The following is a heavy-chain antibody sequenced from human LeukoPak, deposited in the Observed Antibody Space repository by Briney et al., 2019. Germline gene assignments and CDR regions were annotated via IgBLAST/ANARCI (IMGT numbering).Heavy chain of an antibody. CDR1: GYTFTGYY. CDR2: VNPNSGGT. D-gene: IGHD3-22*01. CDR3: ARARYYYDSSGYSFDY. Sequence: ASVKVSCKASGYTFTGYYMHWVRQASGQGLEWMGWVNPNSGGTNYAQKFQGRVTMTRDTSISTAYMELSRVRSDDTAVYYCARARYYYDSSGYSFDYWGQGTLVTVSS. J-gene: IGHJ4*02. V-gene: IGHV1-2*02.